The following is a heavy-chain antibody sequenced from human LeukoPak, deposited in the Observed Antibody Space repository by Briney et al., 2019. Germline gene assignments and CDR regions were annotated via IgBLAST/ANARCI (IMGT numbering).Heavy chain of an antibody. V-gene: IGHV3-7*01. CDR2: IKQDGSEK. CDR1: GFTFSSYW. J-gene: IGHJ1*01. Sequence: PGGSLRLSCAASGFTFSSYWMSWVRQAPGKGLEWVANIKQDGSEKYYVDSVKGRFTISRDNAKNSLYLQMNSLRAEDTAVYYCARGDNGDSLVEYFQHWGQGTLVTVSS. D-gene: IGHD4-17*01. CDR3: ARGDNGDSLVEYFQH.